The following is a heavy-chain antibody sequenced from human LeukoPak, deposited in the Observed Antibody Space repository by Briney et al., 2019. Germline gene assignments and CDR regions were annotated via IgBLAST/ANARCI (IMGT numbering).Heavy chain of an antibody. CDR3: AKENWGYNWKYDSSGSGINY. Sequence: GGSLRPSCAASGFTFSSYAMSWVRQAPGKGLEWVSTISGGGGSTYYSDSVKGRFTISRDNSKNTLYLQMNSLRAEDTAIYYCAKENWGYNWKYDSSGSGINYWGQGTLVTFSS. D-gene: IGHD3-22*01. CDR2: ISGGGGST. V-gene: IGHV3-23*01. CDR1: GFTFSSYA. J-gene: IGHJ4*02.